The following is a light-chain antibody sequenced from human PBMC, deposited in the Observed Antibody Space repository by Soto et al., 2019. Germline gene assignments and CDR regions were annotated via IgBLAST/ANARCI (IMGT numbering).Light chain of an antibody. J-gene: IGLJ2*01. CDR3: HVWDRSSDHLL. CDR1: NIGSKS. V-gene: IGLV3-21*04. Sequence: SYVLTQPPSVSVAPGKTARITCGGNNIGSKSVHWYQQKPGQAPVLVIYSDSDRPSGIPDRFSGSSSENTATLTIRRVEAGDEADYYCHVWDRSSDHLLFGGGTKLTVL. CDR2: SDS.